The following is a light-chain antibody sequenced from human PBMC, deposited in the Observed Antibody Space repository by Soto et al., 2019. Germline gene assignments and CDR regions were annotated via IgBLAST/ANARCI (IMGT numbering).Light chain of an antibody. CDR1: QALSNY. CDR3: QQLSRYPLT. J-gene: IGKJ4*01. CDR2: SAS. V-gene: IGKV1-9*01. Sequence: DIQLTQSPSVLSASVGDTVTITCRASQALSNYLAWYQRKPGKAPDLLIYSASTLQSGVPSRFSGSGSETEFSLTIRALQPEDFATYYCQQLSRYPLTFGGGTQVDIK.